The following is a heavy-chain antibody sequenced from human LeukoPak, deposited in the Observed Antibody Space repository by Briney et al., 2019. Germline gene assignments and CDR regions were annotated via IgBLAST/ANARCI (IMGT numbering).Heavy chain of an antibody. Sequence: PSETLSLTCTVSGGSISSYCWSWIRQPPGKGLEWIGYTYYSGSTNYNPSLKSRVTISVDTSKNQFSLKLSSVTAADTAVYYCAAAADFGYFDYWGQGTLVTVSS. V-gene: IGHV4-59*01. CDR1: GGSISSYC. CDR3: AAAADFGYFDY. J-gene: IGHJ4*02. D-gene: IGHD6-13*01. CDR2: TYYSGST.